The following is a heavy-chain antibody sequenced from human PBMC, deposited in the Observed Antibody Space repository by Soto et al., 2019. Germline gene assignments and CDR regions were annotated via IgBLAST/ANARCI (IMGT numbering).Heavy chain of an antibody. J-gene: IGHJ4*02. D-gene: IGHD5-18*01. Sequence: GGSLRLSCAASGFSFSDNYMSWIRQAPGKGLEWVSYISDDGRRTYYAESVKGRFTISRDNVRNSLYLQMSSLRAEDTAVYFCARALTAKITADYFDFWGQGTLVTVSS. V-gene: IGHV3-11*01. CDR2: ISDDGRRT. CDR1: GFSFSDNY. CDR3: ARALTAKITADYFDF.